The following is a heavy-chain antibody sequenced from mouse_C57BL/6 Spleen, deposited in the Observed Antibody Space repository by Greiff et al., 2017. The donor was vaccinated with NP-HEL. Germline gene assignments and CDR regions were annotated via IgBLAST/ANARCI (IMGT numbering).Heavy chain of an antibody. V-gene: IGHV1-82*01. CDR1: GYAFSSSW. D-gene: IGHD1-1*02. CDR3: ARDYGVDYFDY. CDR2: IYPGDGDT. J-gene: IGHJ2*01. Sequence: VKLVESGPELVKPGASVQLSCKASGYAFSSSWMNWVKQRPGQGLAWIGRIYPGDGDTNYNGKFKGKATLTADKSSSTAYMQLSSLTSEDSAVYFCARDYGVDYFDYWGQGTTLTVSS.